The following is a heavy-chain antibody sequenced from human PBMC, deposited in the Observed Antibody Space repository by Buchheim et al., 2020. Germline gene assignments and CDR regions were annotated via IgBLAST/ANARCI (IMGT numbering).Heavy chain of an antibody. J-gene: IGHJ4*02. CDR2: IYYSGSA. CDR3: ARARSLYCSGGSCSTFDY. D-gene: IGHD2-15*01. V-gene: IGHV4-30-4*07. Sequence: QVQLQESGPGLVKPSQTLSLTCAVSGGSISSGGYSWSWIRQPPGKGLEWIGYIYYSGSAYYNPSLKSRVTISVDTSQNQFSLKLSSVTAADTAVYYCARARSLYCSGGSCSTFDYWGQGTL. CDR1: GGSISSGGYS.